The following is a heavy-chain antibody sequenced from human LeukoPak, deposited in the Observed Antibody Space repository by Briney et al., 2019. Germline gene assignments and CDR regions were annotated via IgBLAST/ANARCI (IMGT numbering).Heavy chain of an antibody. J-gene: IGHJ6*02. CDR3: ARALGYCSSTSCYADYYYYYGMDV. Sequence: PGGYLRLSCAASGFTFSSYGMHWVRQAPGKGLEWVAVIWYDGSNKYYADSVKGRFTISRDNSKNTLYLQMNSLRAEDTAVYYCARALGYCSSTSCYADYYYYYGMDVWGQGTTVTVSS. CDR2: IWYDGSNK. CDR1: GFTFSSYG. D-gene: IGHD2-2*01. V-gene: IGHV3-33*01.